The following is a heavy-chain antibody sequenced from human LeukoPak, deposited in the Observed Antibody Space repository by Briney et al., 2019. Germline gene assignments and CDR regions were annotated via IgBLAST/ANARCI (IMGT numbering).Heavy chain of an antibody. D-gene: IGHD5-18*01. Sequence: SETLSLTCTVSGGSISSYYWSWIRQPPGKGLEWIGYIYYSGSTNYNPSLKSRVTISVDTSKNQFSLKVSSVTAAETAVYYCARGKVGYSYGYYYYYMDFWGKGTTVTVSS. CDR2: IYYSGST. CDR3: ARGKVGYSYGYYYYYMDF. J-gene: IGHJ6*03. V-gene: IGHV4-59*01. CDR1: GGSISSYY.